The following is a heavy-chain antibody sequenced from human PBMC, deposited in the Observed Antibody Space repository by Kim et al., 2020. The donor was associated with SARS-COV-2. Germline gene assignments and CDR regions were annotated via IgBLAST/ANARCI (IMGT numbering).Heavy chain of an antibody. CDR3: ARDEAIGGYPNGYGFGDYYYYGMDV. Sequence: SETLSLTCTVSGGSISSGGYYWSWIRQHPGKGLEWIGYIYYSGSTYYNPSLKSRVTISVDTSKNQFSLKLSSVTAADTAVYYCARDEAIGGYPNGYGFGDYYYYGMDVWGQGTTVTVAS. D-gene: IGHD5-18*01. J-gene: IGHJ6*02. CDR2: IYYSGST. V-gene: IGHV4-31*03. CDR1: GGSISSGGYY.